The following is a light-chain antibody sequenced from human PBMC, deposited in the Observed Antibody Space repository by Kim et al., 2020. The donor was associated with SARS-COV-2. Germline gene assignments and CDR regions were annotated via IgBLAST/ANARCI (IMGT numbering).Light chain of an antibody. CDR3: QVWDSSSDLLV. Sequence: SYVLTQPPSVSVAPGKTARITCGGNNIGSKSVHWYQQKPGQAPVLVIYYDSDRPSGIPERFSGSNSGNTATLTISRVEAGDEADYYCQVWDSSSDLLVFGGGTQLTVL. V-gene: IGLV3-21*04. J-gene: IGLJ2*01. CDR2: YDS. CDR1: NIGSKS.